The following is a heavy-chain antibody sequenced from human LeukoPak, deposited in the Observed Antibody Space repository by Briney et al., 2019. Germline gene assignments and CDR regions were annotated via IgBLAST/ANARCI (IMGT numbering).Heavy chain of an antibody. CDR3: ATIVDTAMVFDY. V-gene: IGHV4-59*08. CDR2: IYYSGST. CDR1: GGSISSYY. Sequence: SETLSLTCTVSGGSISSYYWSWIRQPPGKGLEWIGYIYYSGSTNYNPSLKSRVTISVDTSKNQFSLKLSSVTAADTAVYYCATIVDTAMVFDYWGQGTLVAVSS. D-gene: IGHD5-18*01. J-gene: IGHJ4*02.